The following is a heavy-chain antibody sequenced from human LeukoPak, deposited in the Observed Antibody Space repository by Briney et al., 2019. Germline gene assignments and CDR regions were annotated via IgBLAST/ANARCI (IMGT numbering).Heavy chain of an antibody. D-gene: IGHD1-1*01. CDR3: ARGGVNEYYFDY. Sequence: GGSLRLSCGASGLTVSSYAMSWVRQAPGKGLEWVSSISSSSSYIFYADSVKGRFTISRDNAKNSLYLQMNSLRAEDTALYYCARGGVNEYYFDYWGQGTLVTVSS. CDR1: GLTVSSYA. CDR2: ISSSSSYI. J-gene: IGHJ4*02. V-gene: IGHV3-21*01.